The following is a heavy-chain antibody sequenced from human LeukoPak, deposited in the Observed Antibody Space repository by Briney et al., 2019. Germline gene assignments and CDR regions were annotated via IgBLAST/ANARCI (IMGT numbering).Heavy chain of an antibody. CDR1: GFTVSTNY. J-gene: IGHJ4*02. Sequence: GGSLRLSCAASGFTVSTNYMSWVRQAPGKGLEWISYIGIDSGNTNYADSVKGRFTISGDKAKNSLYLQMNSLRVEDTAVYYCARDYKYAFDNWGQGTLVTVSS. CDR3: ARDYKYAFDN. CDR2: IGIDSGNT. V-gene: IGHV3-11*06. D-gene: IGHD5-24*01.